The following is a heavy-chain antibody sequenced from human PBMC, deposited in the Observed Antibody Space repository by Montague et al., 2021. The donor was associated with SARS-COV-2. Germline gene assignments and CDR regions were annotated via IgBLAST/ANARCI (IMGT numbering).Heavy chain of an antibody. J-gene: IGHJ3*02. D-gene: IGHD3-22*01. CDR1: GGSISRSY. CDR2: IYYNGYT. V-gene: IGHV4-59*01. Sequence: SETLSLTCTVSGGSISRSYWSWIRQPPGKGLEWIGYIYYNGYTNYNPSLKSRVTISVGTSKNQFSLRLSSVTAADTAVYFCARGGATYYYDTSGYVNAFDTWGQGTMVTVSS. CDR3: ARGGATYYYDTSGYVNAFDT.